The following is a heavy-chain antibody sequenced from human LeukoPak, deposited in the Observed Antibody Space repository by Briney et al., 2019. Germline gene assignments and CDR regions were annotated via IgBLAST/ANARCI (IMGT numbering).Heavy chain of an antibody. D-gene: IGHD3-3*01. CDR1: GGSISSYY. J-gene: IGHJ3*02. Sequence: SETLPLTCTVSGGSISSYYWSWIRQPAGKGLEWIGRIYTSGSTNYNPSLKSRVTMSVDTSKNQFSLKLSSVTAADTAVYYCARAFRGIFGVFEAFDIWGQGTMVTVSS. CDR2: IYTSGST. V-gene: IGHV4-4*07. CDR3: ARAFRGIFGVFEAFDI.